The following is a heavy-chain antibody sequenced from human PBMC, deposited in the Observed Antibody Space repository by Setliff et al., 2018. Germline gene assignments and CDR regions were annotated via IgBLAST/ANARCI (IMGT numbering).Heavy chain of an antibody. Sequence: SETLSLTCTVSGGSISSSSYYWGWIRQPPGKGLEWIGSIYYSGSTYYNPSLKSRVTISVDTSKNQFSLKLSSVTAADTAVYYCARQSNLGATIFSGAFDIWGQGTMVTVSS. CDR1: GGSISSSSYY. J-gene: IGHJ3*02. CDR2: IYYSGST. D-gene: IGHD3-3*01. V-gene: IGHV4-39*01. CDR3: ARQSNLGATIFSGAFDI.